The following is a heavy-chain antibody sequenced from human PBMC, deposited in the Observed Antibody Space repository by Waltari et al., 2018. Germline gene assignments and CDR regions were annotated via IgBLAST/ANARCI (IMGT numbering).Heavy chain of an antibody. CDR2: ITPMLGTK. Sequence: QVQLVQAGAEVKKPGASVKVSCKASGGTVHNCIIGWVRQAPGQGLEWMGDITPMLGTKNYARPFQGRLTITADESTSTVFLELTSLKSDDTAFYYCAREVGARARSSMAVWGKGTTVTISS. J-gene: IGHJ6*03. V-gene: IGHV1-69*12. CDR1: GGTVHNCI. D-gene: IGHD1-26*01. CDR3: AREVGARARSSMAV.